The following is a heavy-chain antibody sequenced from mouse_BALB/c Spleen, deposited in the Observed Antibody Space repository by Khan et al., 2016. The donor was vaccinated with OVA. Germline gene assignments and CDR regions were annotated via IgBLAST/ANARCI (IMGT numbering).Heavy chain of an antibody. D-gene: IGHD6-2*01. Sequence: QIQLVQSGPKLKKPGETVKISCKASGYTFTNYGMNWVKQAPGKGFKWMGWINTYTGEPTYADDFKGRFVLSLETSASTAYLQISNLKNEDMTTDFCARISSYWYSDVWGAGTTVTVSS. CDR3: ARISSYWYSDV. J-gene: IGHJ1*01. CDR2: INTYTGEP. CDR1: GYTFTNYG. V-gene: IGHV9-1*02.